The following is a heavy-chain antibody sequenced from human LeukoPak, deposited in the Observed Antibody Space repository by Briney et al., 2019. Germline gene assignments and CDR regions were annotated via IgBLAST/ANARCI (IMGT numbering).Heavy chain of an antibody. CDR1: GGSLSSYY. Sequence: SETLSLTCTVSGGSLSSYYWSWIRQPAGKGLEWIGRIYTSGSTNYNPSLKSRVTMSVDTSKNQFSLKLSSVTAADTAVYYCARANRAAGRKYFDYWGQGTLVTVSS. CDR3: ARANRAAGRKYFDY. J-gene: IGHJ4*02. D-gene: IGHD6-13*01. CDR2: IYTSGST. V-gene: IGHV4-4*07.